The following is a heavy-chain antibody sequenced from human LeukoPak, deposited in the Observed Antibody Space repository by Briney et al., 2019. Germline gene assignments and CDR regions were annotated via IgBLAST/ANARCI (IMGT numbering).Heavy chain of an antibody. CDR2: IYHSGST. Sequence: KPSETLSLTCAVSGDSISSGGSSWHWIRQAAGKGLEWIWYIYHSGSTSYNPSLRSRLTISVDRSKHQFSLKLNSVTAADTAIYYCARGGYSGYDFWFDPWGQGTLVTVSS. J-gene: IGHJ5*02. V-gene: IGHV4-30-2*01. CDR1: GDSISSGGSS. CDR3: ARGGYSGYDFWFDP. D-gene: IGHD5-12*01.